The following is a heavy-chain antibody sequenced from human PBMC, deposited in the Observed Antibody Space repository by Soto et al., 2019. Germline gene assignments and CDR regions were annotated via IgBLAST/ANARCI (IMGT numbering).Heavy chain of an antibody. CDR2: IYYSGST. J-gene: IGHJ4*02. D-gene: IGHD4-17*01. V-gene: IGHV4-39*01. CDR3: ARPLYGDYDATFDY. CDR1: GGSISSSSYY. Sequence: PSETLSLTCTVSGGSISSSSYYWGWIRQPPGKGLEWIGSIYYSGSTYYNPSLKSRVTISVDTSKNQFSLKLSSVTAADTAVYYCARPLYGDYDATFDYWGQGTLVTVSS.